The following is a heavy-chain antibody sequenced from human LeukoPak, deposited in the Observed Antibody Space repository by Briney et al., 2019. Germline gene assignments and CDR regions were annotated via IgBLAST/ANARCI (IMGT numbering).Heavy chain of an antibody. CDR2: ISCDGSNK. CDR3: AKDDFWSGYYFHGMDV. D-gene: IGHD3-3*01. CDR1: GFTFSSYG. Sequence: GGSLRLSCAASGFTFSSYGMHWVRQAPGKGLEWVAVISCDGSNKYYADSVKGRFTISRDNSKNTLYLQMNSLRAEDTAVYYCAKDDFWSGYYFHGMDVWGQGTTVTVSS. V-gene: IGHV3-30*18. J-gene: IGHJ6*02.